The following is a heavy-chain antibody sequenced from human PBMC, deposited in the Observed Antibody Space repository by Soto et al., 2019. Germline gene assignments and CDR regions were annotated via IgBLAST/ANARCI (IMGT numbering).Heavy chain of an antibody. CDR2: IFYSGST. D-gene: IGHD6-13*01. CDR1: GGSINSGGYY. J-gene: IGHJ4*02. CDR3: ARGNRQSGYSSSWVFDS. Sequence: QVQLQESGPGLVKPSQTLSLICTVSGGSINSGGYYWNWIRQHPGKGLEWIGCIFYSGSTYYNPYPRRRVTISADTSENQFSLNLSSVTAADTAVYFCARGNRQSGYSSSWVFDSWGQGTLVNVSS. V-gene: IGHV4-31*03.